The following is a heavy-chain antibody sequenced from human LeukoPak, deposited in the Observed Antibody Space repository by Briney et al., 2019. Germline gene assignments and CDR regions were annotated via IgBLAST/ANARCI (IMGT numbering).Heavy chain of an antibody. CDR1: GYTLTELS. Sequence: ASVKVSCKVSGYTLTELSMHWVRQAPGKGLEWMGGFDPEDGETIYAQKFQGRVTMTEDTSTDTAYMELSSLRSEDTAVYYCATGGIAVGYFDYWGLGTLVTVSS. J-gene: IGHJ4*02. V-gene: IGHV1-24*01. D-gene: IGHD6-19*01. CDR2: FDPEDGET. CDR3: ATGGIAVGYFDY.